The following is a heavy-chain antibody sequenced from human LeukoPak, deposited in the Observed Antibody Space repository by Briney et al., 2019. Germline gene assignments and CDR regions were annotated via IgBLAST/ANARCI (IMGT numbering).Heavy chain of an antibody. CDR2: ISSSSSTI. V-gene: IGHV3-48*01. CDR1: GFTFSNYS. J-gene: IGHJ3*02. Sequence: GGSLRLSCAASGFTFSNYSMNWVRQAPGKGLEWVSYISSSSSTIYYADSVKGRFTISRDNAKNSLYLQMNSLRAEDTAVYYCARPINGGAFDIWGQGTMVTVSS. D-gene: IGHD2-21*01. CDR3: ARPINGGAFDI.